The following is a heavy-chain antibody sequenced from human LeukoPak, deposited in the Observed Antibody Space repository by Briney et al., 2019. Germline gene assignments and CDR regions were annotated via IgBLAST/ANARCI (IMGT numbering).Heavy chain of an antibody. D-gene: IGHD3-3*01. Sequence: GGSLRLSCAASGFTFSSYGMHWVRQAPGKGLEWVAFIRYDGSNKYYADSVKGRFTISRDNSKNTLYLQMNSLRAEDTAVYYCAKDYSAIFGALDYWGQGTLVTVSS. J-gene: IGHJ4*02. CDR1: GFTFSSYG. V-gene: IGHV3-30*02. CDR2: IRYDGSNK. CDR3: AKDYSAIFGALDY.